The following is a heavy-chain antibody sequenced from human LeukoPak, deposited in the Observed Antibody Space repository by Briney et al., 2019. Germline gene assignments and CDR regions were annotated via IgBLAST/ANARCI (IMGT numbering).Heavy chain of an antibody. CDR2: ILYDGSNK. Sequence: GGSLRLSCAASGFAFSSYAMHWVRQAPGKGLEWVAVILYDGSNKYYADSVEGRFTISRDNSKNTLYLQMNSLRAEDTAVYYCAKDDIIAAAQYWGQGTLVTVSS. V-gene: IGHV3-30*18. CDR3: AKDDIIAAAQY. CDR1: GFAFSSYA. D-gene: IGHD6-13*01. J-gene: IGHJ4*02.